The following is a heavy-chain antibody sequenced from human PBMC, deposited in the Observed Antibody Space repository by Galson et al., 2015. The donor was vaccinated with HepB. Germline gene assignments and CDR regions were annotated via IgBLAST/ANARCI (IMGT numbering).Heavy chain of an antibody. Sequence: SVKVSCKASGYTLTSYGISWVRQAPGQGLEWMGWISAYNGNTNYAQKLQGKVTMTTDTSTSTAYMELRSLRSDDTAVYYCARDLRYGGRRWFDPWGQGTLVTVSS. J-gene: IGHJ5*02. V-gene: IGHV1-18*04. CDR3: ARDLRYGGRRWFDP. D-gene: IGHD1-26*01. CDR1: GYTLTSYG. CDR2: ISAYNGNT.